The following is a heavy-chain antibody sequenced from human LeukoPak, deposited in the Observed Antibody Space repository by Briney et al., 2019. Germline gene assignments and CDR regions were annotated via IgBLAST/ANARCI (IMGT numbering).Heavy chain of an antibody. D-gene: IGHD3-10*01. V-gene: IGHV1-8*01. J-gene: IGHJ4*02. CDR1: GYTFTSFD. CDR2: MNPNNDKT. CDR3: TRGVYYYGSGSDYSPYYFDS. Sequence: GASVKVSCKASGYTFTSFDINWVRQAPGQGLEWMGWMNPNNDKTGFAQSFQGRLTMTRNTSISTAYMELSGLRPDDTAVYYCTRGVYYYGSGSDYSPYYFDSWGQGTLVTISS.